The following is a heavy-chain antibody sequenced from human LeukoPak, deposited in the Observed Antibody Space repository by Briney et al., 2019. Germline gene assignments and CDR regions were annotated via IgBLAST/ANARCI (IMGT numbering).Heavy chain of an antibody. J-gene: IGHJ4*02. Sequence: GGSLRLSCAASGFTFSSYGMSWVRQAPGKGLEWVSAIGGRDGSTYYTDSVKGRFTISRDNSKNTLYVQMNSLRAEDTAVYYCAKGHYYGSGSLDYWGQGTLVTVSS. D-gene: IGHD3-10*01. V-gene: IGHV3-23*01. CDR1: GFTFSSYG. CDR2: IGGRDGST. CDR3: AKGHYYGSGSLDY.